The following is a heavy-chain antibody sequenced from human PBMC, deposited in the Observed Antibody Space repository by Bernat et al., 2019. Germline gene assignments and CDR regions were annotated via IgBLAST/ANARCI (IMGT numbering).Heavy chain of an antibody. J-gene: IGHJ6*02. CDR1: GFTFSSYW. D-gene: IGHD3-3*01. CDR3: ASPPDFWSGYGVDYYGMDV. Sequence: EVQLVESGGGLVQPGGSLRLSCAASGFTFSSYWMSWVRQAPGKGREWVANIKQDGSEKYYVDSVKGRFNIYRDNAKNSLYLQMNSLRAEDTAVYYCASPPDFWSGYGVDYYGMDVWGQGTTVTVSS. V-gene: IGHV3-7*03. CDR2: IKQDGSEK.